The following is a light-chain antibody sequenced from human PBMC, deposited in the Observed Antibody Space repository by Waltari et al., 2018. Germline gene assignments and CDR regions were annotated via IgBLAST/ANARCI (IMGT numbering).Light chain of an antibody. CDR3: QQYSEWPRT. J-gene: IGKJ1*01. Sequence: IILTQSPGSLSVSPGETVTLSRRASQSVSHHLAWYQQRPGQPPRLLIQGATTRAPGIPARFSGSGSETDFTLTISSLQSEDFAVYHCQQYSEWPRTFGQGTMVEIK. V-gene: IGKV3-15*01. CDR2: GAT. CDR1: QSVSHH.